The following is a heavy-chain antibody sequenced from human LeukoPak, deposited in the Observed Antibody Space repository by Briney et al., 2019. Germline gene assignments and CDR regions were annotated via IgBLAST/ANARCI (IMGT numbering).Heavy chain of an antibody. CDR2: ITSDSNHI. CDR3: ASGGATVWGY. CDR1: GFTFSSYN. V-gene: IGHV3-21*01. J-gene: IGHJ4*02. D-gene: IGHD3-16*01. Sequence: GGSLRLSCAASGFTFSSYNMNWVRQAPGKGLEWISAITSDSNHIYYADSMRGRFTISRDNAENSLYLQMNGLRAEDTAVYYCASGGATVWGYWGQGALVIVSS.